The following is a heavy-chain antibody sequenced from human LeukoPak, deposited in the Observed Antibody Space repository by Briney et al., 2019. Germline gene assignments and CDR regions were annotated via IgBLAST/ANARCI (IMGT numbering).Heavy chain of an antibody. CDR2: IYYSGST. Sequence: SETLSLTCTVSGGSISSSSYYWGWIRQPPGKGLEWIGSIYYSGSTYYNPSLKSRVTISVDTSKNQFSLKLSSVTAADTAVYYCARADSSGWSEVHFDSWGQGTLVTVSS. J-gene: IGHJ4*02. CDR3: ARADSSGWSEVHFDS. D-gene: IGHD6-19*01. CDR1: GGSISSSSYY. V-gene: IGHV4-39*07.